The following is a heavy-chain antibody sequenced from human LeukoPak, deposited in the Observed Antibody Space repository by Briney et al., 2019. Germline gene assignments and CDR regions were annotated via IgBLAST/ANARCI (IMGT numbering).Heavy chain of an antibody. V-gene: IGHV3-30*18. CDR2: ISYDGSNK. Sequence: GGSLRLSCAASGFTFSSYGMHWVRQAPGKGLDCVAFISYDGSNKYYADSVKGRFTTSRDNSKNTLYLQMNSLRAEDTAVYYCAKDRGDGFDYWGQGTLVTVSS. CDR3: AKDRGDGFDY. CDR1: GFTFSSYG. D-gene: IGHD2-21*01. J-gene: IGHJ4*02.